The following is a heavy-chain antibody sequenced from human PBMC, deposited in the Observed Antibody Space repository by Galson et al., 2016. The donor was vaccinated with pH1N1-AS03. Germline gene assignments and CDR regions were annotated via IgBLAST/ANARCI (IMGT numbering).Heavy chain of an antibody. CDR2: IYHADSRT. D-gene: IGHD5/OR15-5a*01. V-gene: IGHV5-51*01. CDR3: ARLPLSPVSPTLLDD. CDR1: GYIFTNYW. J-gene: IGHJ4*02. Sequence: QSGAEVKKPGESLKISCKGSGYIFTNYWIVWVRQMPGKGLEWMGSIYHADSRTTYSPSFQGQVTISVDKSINTAYLQWTSLQASDTAMYFCARLPLSPVSPTLLDDWGQGTLVTVSS.